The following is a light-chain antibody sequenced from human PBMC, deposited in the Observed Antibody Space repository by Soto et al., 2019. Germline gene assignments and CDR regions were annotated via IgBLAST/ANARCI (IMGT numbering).Light chain of an antibody. CDR1: QSVSNN. CDR3: QQYNNWPPLT. CDR2: GAS. V-gene: IGKV3-15*01. Sequence: IVRTQSPATLSMSPGERATLSCRSSQSVSNNYLAWYQQKPGQAPRLLIYGASTRATGIPARFSGSGSGTEFTLTINSLQSEDFAVYYCQQYNNWPPLTFGGGTKVDI. J-gene: IGKJ4*01.